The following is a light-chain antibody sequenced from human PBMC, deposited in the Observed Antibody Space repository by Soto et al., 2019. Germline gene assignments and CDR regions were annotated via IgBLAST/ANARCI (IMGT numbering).Light chain of an antibody. CDR1: SANIGKNY. J-gene: IGLJ7*01. CDR3: GTWDSSLSAGV. V-gene: IGLV1-51*01. Sequence: QSVLTQPPSVSAAPGQKFTISCSGSSANIGKNYVSWYQQLPVTAPKLLMYDNHKRPSGIPDRFSGSKSGTSATLGITGLQTGDEADYDCGTWDSSLSAGVFGGGTQLTGL. CDR2: DNH.